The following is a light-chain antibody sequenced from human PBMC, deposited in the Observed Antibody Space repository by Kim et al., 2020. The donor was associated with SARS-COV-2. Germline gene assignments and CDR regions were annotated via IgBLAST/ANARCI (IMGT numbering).Light chain of an antibody. J-gene: IGLJ3*02. Sequence: GKMVTISCPRSSGGIASYFVEWYQQRPGRAPTIVIYENNQRASRVPDRFSGSIDRSANSASLTISGLTTEDEADYYCHSYDRTNHVFGGGTQLTVL. CDR1: SGGIASYF. CDR2: ENN. V-gene: IGLV6-57*03. CDR3: HSYDRTNHV.